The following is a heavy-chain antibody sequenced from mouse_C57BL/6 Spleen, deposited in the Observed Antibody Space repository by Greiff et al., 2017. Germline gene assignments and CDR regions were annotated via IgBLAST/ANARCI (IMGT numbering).Heavy chain of an antibody. J-gene: IGHJ1*03. CDR3: AREDYAPGYWYFDV. D-gene: IGHD2-4*01. CDR1: GYTFTSYW. V-gene: IGHV1-53*01. Sequence: QVQLQQPGTELVKPGASVKLSCKASGYTFTSYWMHWVKQRPGQGLEWIGNINPSNGGTNYNEKFKTKATLTVDKSSSTAYMQLSSLTSEDSAVYYCAREDYAPGYWYFDVWGTGTTVTVSS. CDR2: INPSNGGT.